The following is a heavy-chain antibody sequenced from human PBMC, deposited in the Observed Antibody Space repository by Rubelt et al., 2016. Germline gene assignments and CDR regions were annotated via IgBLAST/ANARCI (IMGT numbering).Heavy chain of an antibody. CDR3: ARDNRFWSGYYERYFDY. D-gene: IGHD3-3*01. CDR1: GGSFSGYY. V-gene: IGHV4-34*01. Sequence: QVQLQQWGAGLLKPSETLSLTCAVYGGSFSGYYWSWIRQPPGKGLEWIGEINHSGSTNYNPSLKSLVTISVDTSKNQFALKLSLVTAADTAVYYCARDNRFWSGYYERYFDYWGQGTLVTVSS. J-gene: IGHJ4*02. CDR2: INHSGST.